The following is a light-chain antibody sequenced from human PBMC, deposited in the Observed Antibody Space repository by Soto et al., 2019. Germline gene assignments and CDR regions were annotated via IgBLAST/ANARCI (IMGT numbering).Light chain of an antibody. V-gene: IGLV2-14*01. Sequence: QSALTQPASGSGSPGQSSRISCTGTSSDVGGYNYVSWYQQHPGKAPKLIIYDVTNRPSGVSNRFSGSKSGNTASLTISGLQAEDEADYYCSSYTSSSTLEVFGTGTKVTVL. CDR1: SSDVGGYNY. J-gene: IGLJ1*01. CDR2: DVT. CDR3: SSYTSSSTLEV.